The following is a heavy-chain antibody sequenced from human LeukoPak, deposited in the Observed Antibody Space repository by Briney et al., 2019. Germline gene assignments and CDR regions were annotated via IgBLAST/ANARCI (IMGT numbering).Heavy chain of an antibody. Sequence: GASVKLSCKASGYTFTSYDINWVRQASGQGLEWMGWMNPNSGNTGYAQKFQGRVTMTRNTSISTAYMGLSSLRSEDTAVYYCARYDHVADGYYTWSWFDPWGQGTLVTVSS. CDR3: ARYDHVADGYYTWSWFDP. CDR1: GYTFTSYD. D-gene: IGHD3-3*01. J-gene: IGHJ5*02. V-gene: IGHV1-8*01. CDR2: MNPNSGNT.